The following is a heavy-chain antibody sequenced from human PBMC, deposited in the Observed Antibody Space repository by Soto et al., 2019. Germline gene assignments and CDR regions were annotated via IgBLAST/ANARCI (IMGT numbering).Heavy chain of an antibody. Sequence: SETLSLTCTVSGVSISSGDYYWSWIRQPPGKGLEWIGYIYYSGSTYYNPSLKSRVTISVDTSKNQFSLKLSSVTAADTAVYYCARGLYYDFWSGYAPGAFAISGQGTMVTVSS. CDR1: GVSISSGDYY. V-gene: IGHV4-30-4*01. D-gene: IGHD3-3*01. J-gene: IGHJ3*02. CDR3: ARGLYYDFWSGYAPGAFAI. CDR2: IYYSGST.